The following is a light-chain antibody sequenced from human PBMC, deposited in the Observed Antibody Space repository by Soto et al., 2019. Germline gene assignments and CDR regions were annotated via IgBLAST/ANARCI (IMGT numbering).Light chain of an antibody. V-gene: IGKV1-33*01. J-gene: IGKJ3*01. CDR2: DAS. Sequence: DIQMTQSPSSLSASVGDRVTITCQASQDIRNYLHWYQQKPGKAPKLLIYDASNLETGVPSRFSGSGSGTDYTFTISSLQPEDIATYYCQHYDDIPRTFGPGPKVDIK. CDR3: QHYDDIPRT. CDR1: QDIRNY.